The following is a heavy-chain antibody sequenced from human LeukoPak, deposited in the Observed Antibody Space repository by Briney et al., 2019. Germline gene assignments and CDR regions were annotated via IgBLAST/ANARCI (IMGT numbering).Heavy chain of an antibody. CDR1: GFTSSSYS. J-gene: IGHJ3*01. D-gene: IGHD2-2*01. CDR3: ARCTASCYANAFDV. CDR2: INGGGDAT. Sequence: PGGSLRLSCAASGFTSSSYSMNWVRQAPGKGLEWVSAINGGGDATEYTDSVKGRFTISRDNSKNTLYLQMNSLRPEDTAVYYCARCTASCYANAFDVWGQGTLLTVSS. V-gene: IGHV3-23*01.